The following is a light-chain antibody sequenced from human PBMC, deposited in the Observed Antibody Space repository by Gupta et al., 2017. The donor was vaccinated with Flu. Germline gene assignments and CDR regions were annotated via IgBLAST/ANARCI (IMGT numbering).Light chain of an antibody. Sequence: IALTPSPDTLSVSPADRATLTCSASQSISSNLAWYQHKPGRAPRLLIYGASTRATGIADRFSGSGYGTEFTLTISSRESEDFAVYYCQQHDDWPPLTFGQGTQVEIK. V-gene: IGKV3-15*01. CDR2: GAS. CDR3: QQHDDWPPLT. J-gene: IGKJ5*01. CDR1: QSISSN.